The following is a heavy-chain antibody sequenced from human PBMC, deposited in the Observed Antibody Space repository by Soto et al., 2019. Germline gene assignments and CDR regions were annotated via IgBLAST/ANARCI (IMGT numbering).Heavy chain of an antibody. V-gene: IGHV6-1*01. CDR3: ARGEQYSGTLFPY. D-gene: IGHD5-12*01. CDR1: GDSVSSNSAG. J-gene: IGHJ4*01. CDR2: TYYRSKWYY. Sequence: QTNSLTCAITGDSVSSNSAGWSWVRQSPSRGLEWLGRTYYRSKWYYEYAVSVRGRITINPDTSKNQYSLQLNSVTPEDTAVYFCARGEQYSGTLFPYWALVPLVT.